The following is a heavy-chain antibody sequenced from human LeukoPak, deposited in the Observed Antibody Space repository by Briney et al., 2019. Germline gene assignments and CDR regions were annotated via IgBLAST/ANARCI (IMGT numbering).Heavy chain of an antibody. CDR1: GFTFSSYG. J-gene: IGHJ3*02. CDR3: AKGSSGWHYDAFDI. D-gene: IGHD6-19*01. CDR2: MSYDGSNK. V-gene: IGHV3-30*18. Sequence: PGGSLRLSCAASGFTFSSYGMHWVRQAPGKGLEWVAVMSYDGSNKYYADSVKGRFTISRDNSKNTLYLQMNSLRAEDTAVYYCAKGSSGWHYDAFDIWGQGTMVTVSS.